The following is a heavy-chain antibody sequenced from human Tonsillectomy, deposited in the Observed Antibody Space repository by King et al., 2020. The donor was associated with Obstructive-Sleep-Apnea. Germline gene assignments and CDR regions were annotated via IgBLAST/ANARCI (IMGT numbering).Heavy chain of an antibody. CDR3: ARDMGYCSSARCYMGVDS. D-gene: IGHD2-2*02. J-gene: IGHJ4*02. CDR2: ISYSGTT. V-gene: IGHV4-39*07. Sequence: QLQESGPGLVKPSETLSLTCTVSGGSISSSSHYWGWIRQPPGKGLEWIGSISYSGTTYNNPSLKSPVTITVDTSRNQFSLKLSSVTAADTAVYYCARDMGYCSSARCYMGVDSWGQGTLVTVSS. CDR1: GGSISSSSHY.